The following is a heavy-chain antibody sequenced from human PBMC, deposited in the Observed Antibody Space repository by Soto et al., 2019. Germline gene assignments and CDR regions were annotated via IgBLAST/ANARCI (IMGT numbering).Heavy chain of an antibody. Sequence: SETLSLTCTVSSASISSSSYTWGWIRQPPGKGLDWIGSIYDSGRTYYNPSLNSRVTVSVDTSKNQFSLKVTSVTAADTAVYYCARLHGYCIGSSCHGHYAMDVWGQGTTVTVSS. CDR1: SASISSSSYT. J-gene: IGHJ6*02. D-gene: IGHD2-2*01. V-gene: IGHV4-39*01. CDR2: IYDSGRT. CDR3: ARLHGYCIGSSCHGHYAMDV.